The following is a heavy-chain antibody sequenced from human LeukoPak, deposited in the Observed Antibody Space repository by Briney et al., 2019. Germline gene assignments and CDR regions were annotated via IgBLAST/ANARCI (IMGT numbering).Heavy chain of an antibody. CDR2: INHSGST. Sequence: SETLSLTCAVYGGSFSGYYWSWIRQPPGKGLEWIGEINHSGSTNYNPSLKSRVTISVDTSKNQFSLKLSSVTAADTAVYYCARVRYCSSTSCYFTGVFDYWGQGTLVTVSS. D-gene: IGHD2-2*01. J-gene: IGHJ4*02. CDR3: ARVRYCSSTSCYFTGVFDY. CDR1: GGSFSGYY. V-gene: IGHV4-34*01.